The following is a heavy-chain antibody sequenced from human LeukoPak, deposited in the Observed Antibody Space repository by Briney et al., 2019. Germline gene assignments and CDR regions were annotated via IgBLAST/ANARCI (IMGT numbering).Heavy chain of an antibody. D-gene: IGHD1-14*01. CDR2: ISSSSSYI. V-gene: IGHV3-21*01. Sequence: PGGSLRLFCAAPGFTFSSYSMNWVRLAPGKGLEWVSSISSSSSYIYYADSMKGRFTISRDNAKNSLYLQMNSLRAEDTAIYYCARLSFSTTATDAFDIWGQGTMVTVSS. J-gene: IGHJ3*02. CDR3: ARLSFSTTATDAFDI. CDR1: GFTFSSYS.